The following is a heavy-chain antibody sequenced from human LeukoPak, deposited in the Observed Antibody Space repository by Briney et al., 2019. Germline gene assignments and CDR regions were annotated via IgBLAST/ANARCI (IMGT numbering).Heavy chain of an antibody. V-gene: IGHV1-2*02. CDR3: ARDKQLVQSIDY. Sequence: ASVKVSCKASGYTFTGYYMHWVRQAPGQGLEWMGWINPNSGGTNYAQKFQGRATMTRDTSISTAYMELSRLRSDDTAVYYCARDKQLVQSIDYWGQGTLVTVSS. CDR1: GYTFTGYY. CDR2: INPNSGGT. J-gene: IGHJ4*02. D-gene: IGHD6-13*01.